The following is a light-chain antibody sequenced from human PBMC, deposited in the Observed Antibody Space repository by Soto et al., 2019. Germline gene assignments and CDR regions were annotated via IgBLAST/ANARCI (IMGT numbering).Light chain of an antibody. CDR3: QHYNDWTPAFT. Sequence: EILMTQSPATLSVSPGERATLSGRASQSLSRNLAWYQQKPGQAPRLLIYGASTRASGIPARFSGVGSGTEFTLTISSLQSEDFALYYCQHYNDWTPAFTFGPGTKVDL. V-gene: IGKV3-15*01. CDR1: QSLSRN. J-gene: IGKJ3*01. CDR2: GAS.